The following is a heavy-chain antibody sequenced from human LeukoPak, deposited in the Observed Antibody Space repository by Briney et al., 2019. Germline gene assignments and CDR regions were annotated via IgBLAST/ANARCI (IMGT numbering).Heavy chain of an antibody. J-gene: IGHJ4*02. Sequence: GAPVKVSCKASGYAFGTYFIHWMRQAPGQGLEWLGRIDPSRGWTHLPRKFQGRVTVTRDTSTTTVDMELSSLTSEDTALYYCVREMDGGDFDYWGQGTLVTVSS. V-gene: IGHV1-46*01. CDR1: GYAFGTYF. CDR3: VREMDGGDFDY. D-gene: IGHD3-10*01. CDR2: IDPSRGWT.